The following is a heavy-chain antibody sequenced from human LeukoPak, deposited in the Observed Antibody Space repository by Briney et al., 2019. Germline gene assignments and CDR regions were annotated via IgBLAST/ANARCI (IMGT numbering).Heavy chain of an antibody. Sequence: PSETLSLTCTVSGGSISSGGYYWSWIRQHPGKGLEWIGYIYYSGSTYYNPSLKSRVTISVDTSKNQLSLKLSSVTAADTAVYYCAREGKVDYYGSGSYSYFDYWGQGTLVTVSS. CDR1: GGSISSGGYY. D-gene: IGHD3-10*01. CDR2: IYYSGST. V-gene: IGHV4-31*03. J-gene: IGHJ4*02. CDR3: AREGKVDYYGSGSYSYFDY.